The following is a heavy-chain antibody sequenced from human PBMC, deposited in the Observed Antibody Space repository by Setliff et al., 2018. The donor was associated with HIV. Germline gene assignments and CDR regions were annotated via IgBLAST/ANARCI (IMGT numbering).Heavy chain of an antibody. CDR2: VSQSGST. J-gene: IGHJ5*02. V-gene: IGHV4-39*01. CDR1: GGSTSTSGYY. Sequence: SETLSLTCTVSGGSTSTSGYYWGWIRQPPGKGREWIGSVSQSGSTYYNPSLKSRITISVDRSKNLFSLKLISVTAADQGVYYCARVPVPGANWFDPWGRGTLVTVSS. CDR3: ARVPVPGANWFDP.